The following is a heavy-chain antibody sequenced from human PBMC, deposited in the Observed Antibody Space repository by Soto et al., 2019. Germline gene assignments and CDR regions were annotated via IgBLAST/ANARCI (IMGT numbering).Heavy chain of an antibody. D-gene: IGHD2-21*01. J-gene: IGHJ5*01. CDR2: IIPKFGTA. Sequence: QVQLEQSGGEVKKPGSSVKVSCRVSGGIFSDYAVSWVRQAPGQGLQWVGGIIPKFGTAKYARKFEDRVTLTADELTSTVYMEINNLRAEDTALYYGARDKLSSLVVETPHLFDSWGQGTLLTVSS. V-gene: IGHV1-69*12. CDR3: ARDKLSSLVVETPHLFDS. CDR1: GGIFSDYA.